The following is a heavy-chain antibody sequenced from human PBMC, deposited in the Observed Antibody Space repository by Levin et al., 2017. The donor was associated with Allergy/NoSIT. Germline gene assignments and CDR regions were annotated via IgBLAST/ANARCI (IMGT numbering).Heavy chain of an antibody. Sequence: GGSLRLSCEASGFSFSAYWMSWVRQAPGKGLEWVANIKQDGSQEHYVDSVKGRFTISRDNAKKSLRLQMNRLRDEDTGFYYCVRDWALGQHQQRAYAYNYGMDVWGQGTTVTVSS. CDR2: IKQDGSQE. D-gene: IGHD1/OR15-1a*01. CDR1: GFSFSAYW. V-gene: IGHV3-7*01. J-gene: IGHJ6*02. CDR3: VRDWALGQHQQRAYAYNYGMDV.